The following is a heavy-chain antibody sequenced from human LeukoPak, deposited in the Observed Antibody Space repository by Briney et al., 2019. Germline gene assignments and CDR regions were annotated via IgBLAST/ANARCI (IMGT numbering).Heavy chain of an antibody. Sequence: SETLSLTCTVSGGSISSSRDYWAWLRQPPGEGLDWLANIYYSERTYYSPSLKSHATICVDTSKNLFSQKLSSVTAADTAVFFCARVRNYYDSSGYYYGYWGQGTLVTVSS. CDR1: GGSISSSRDY. CDR2: IYYSERT. J-gene: IGHJ4*02. CDR3: ARVRNYYDSSGYYYGY. D-gene: IGHD3-22*01. V-gene: IGHV4-39*01.